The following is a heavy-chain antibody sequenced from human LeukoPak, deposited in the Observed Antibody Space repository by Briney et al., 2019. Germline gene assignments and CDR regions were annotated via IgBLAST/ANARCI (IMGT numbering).Heavy chain of an antibody. CDR1: GFTFDDYG. Sequence: GGSLRLSCAASGFTFDDYGMSWVRQAPGKGLEWVSGINWNGGSTGYADSVKGRFTISRDNAKNSLYLQMNSLRAEDTALYYCARDGIVATINAVDYYYYMDVWGKGTTVTVSS. CDR3: ARDGIVATINAVDYYYYMDV. J-gene: IGHJ6*03. CDR2: INWNGGST. V-gene: IGHV3-20*04. D-gene: IGHD5-12*01.